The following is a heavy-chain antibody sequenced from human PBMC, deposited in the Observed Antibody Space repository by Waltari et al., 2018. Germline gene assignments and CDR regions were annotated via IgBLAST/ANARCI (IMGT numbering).Heavy chain of an antibody. Sequence: CAASGFTFIIYGMNWVRQAPGKGLEWVASISGSSSSIFYTESVKGRFTISRDNAKNSVYLQMNTLRAEDTAVYSCARGSQAEWLLNDHWGQGTLVTVSS. D-gene: IGHD3-3*01. CDR3: ARGSQAEWLLNDH. CDR1: GFTFIIYG. V-gene: IGHV3-21*06. J-gene: IGHJ4*01. CDR2: ISGSSSSI.